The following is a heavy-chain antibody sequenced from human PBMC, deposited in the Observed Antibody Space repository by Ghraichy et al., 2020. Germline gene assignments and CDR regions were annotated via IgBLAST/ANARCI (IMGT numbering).Heavy chain of an antibody. CDR1: GFTFSDYY. CDR2: ISSSGSTI. CDR3: ARVSRATNSLYYYYYYMDV. V-gene: IGHV3-11*01. J-gene: IGHJ6*03. D-gene: IGHD1-26*01. Sequence: GGSLRLSCAASGFTFSDYYMSWIRQAPGKGLEWVSYISSSGSTIYYADSVKGRFTISRDNAKNSLYLQMNSLRAEDTAVYYCARVSRATNSLYYYYYYMDVWGKGTTVTVSS.